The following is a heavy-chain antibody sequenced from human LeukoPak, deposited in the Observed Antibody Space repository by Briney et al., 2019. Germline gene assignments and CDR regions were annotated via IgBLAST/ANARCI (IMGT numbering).Heavy chain of an antibody. CDR1: GFTFSGSA. D-gene: IGHD2-2*01. J-gene: IGHJ4*02. Sequence: PGGSLRLSCAASGFTFSGSAMHWVRQASGKGLEWVGRIRSKANSYATAYAASVKGRFTISRDDSKNTAYLQMNSLKTEDTAVYYCTASDHRYCSSISCHFDYWGQGALVTVSS. V-gene: IGHV3-73*01. CDR2: IRSKANSYAT. CDR3: TASDHRYCSSISCHFDY.